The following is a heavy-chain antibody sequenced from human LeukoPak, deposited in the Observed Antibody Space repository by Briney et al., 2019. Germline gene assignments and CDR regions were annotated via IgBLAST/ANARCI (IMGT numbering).Heavy chain of an antibody. V-gene: IGHV4-31*03. D-gene: IGHD6-13*01. Sequence: TSETLSLTCTVSGGSISSGGYYWSWIRQHPGKGLEWIGYIYYSGSTYYNPSLKSRVTISVDTSKNQFSLKLSSVTAADTAVYYCARTSSSSWYANWFDPWGQGTLVTVSS. J-gene: IGHJ5*02. CDR2: IYYSGST. CDR1: GGSISSGGYY. CDR3: ARTSSSSWYANWFDP.